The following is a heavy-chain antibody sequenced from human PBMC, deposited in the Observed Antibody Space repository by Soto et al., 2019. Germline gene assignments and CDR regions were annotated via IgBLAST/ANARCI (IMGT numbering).Heavy chain of an antibody. D-gene: IGHD7-27*01. Sequence: EVQLLESGGGLVQPGGSLRLSCAASGFTFSSYAMSWVRQAPGKGLEWVSAISGSGGSTYYADSVKGRFTISRDNSKNTLYLQMNSLRAEDTAVHYCAKGHGYSPTGDSVDYWGQGTLVTVSS. CDR2: ISGSGGST. CDR1: GFTFSSYA. CDR3: AKGHGYSPTGDSVDY. J-gene: IGHJ4*02. V-gene: IGHV3-23*01.